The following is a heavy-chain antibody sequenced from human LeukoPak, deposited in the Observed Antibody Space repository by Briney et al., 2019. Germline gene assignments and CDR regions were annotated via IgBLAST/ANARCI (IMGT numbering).Heavy chain of an antibody. CDR3: AADYYDNSGQSSDAFDI. D-gene: IGHD3-22*01. Sequence: SVKVSCKASGFTFTNSAMQWVRQARAQRLEWIGWIAVGSGNTNYAQKFQERVTITRDMSTSTAYMELSSLRSEDTAVYYCAADYYDNSGQSSDAFDIWGQGTMVTVSS. J-gene: IGHJ3*02. CDR2: IAVGSGNT. CDR1: GFTFTNSA. V-gene: IGHV1-58*02.